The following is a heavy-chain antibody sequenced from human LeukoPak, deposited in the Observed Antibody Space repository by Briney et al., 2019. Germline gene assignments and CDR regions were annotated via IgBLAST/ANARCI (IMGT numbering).Heavy chain of an antibody. CDR2: ISGSGGGT. CDR1: GFTFSSYA. V-gene: IGHV3-23*01. J-gene: IGHJ4*02. D-gene: IGHD1-14*01. Sequence: GGSLRLSCAASGFTFSSYAMSWVRQAPGKGLEWVSAISGSGGGTYYADSVKGRFAISRDDSKSTLYLQMNSLRGEDTAVHYCAKDFGRNLGGPGYWGRGTLVIVSS. CDR3: AKDFGRNLGGPGY.